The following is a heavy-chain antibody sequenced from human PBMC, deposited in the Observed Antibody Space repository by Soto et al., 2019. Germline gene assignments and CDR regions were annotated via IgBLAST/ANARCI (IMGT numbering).Heavy chain of an antibody. J-gene: IGHJ4*02. V-gene: IGHV1-69*01. CDR3: ARDRHYENHTFYYLKYYFDY. Sequence: QVQLVQSGTEVKKPGSSVKVSCKTSGGTFSSFPIAWVRQAPGQGLEWVGGIIPVLGAPSYAQTFQGRATITADEPPSAAYLELSSLISDDTAVYFCARDRHYENHTFYYLKYYFDYWGQGTLVTVSS. CDR1: GGTFSSFP. D-gene: IGHD3-22*01. CDR2: IIPVLGAP.